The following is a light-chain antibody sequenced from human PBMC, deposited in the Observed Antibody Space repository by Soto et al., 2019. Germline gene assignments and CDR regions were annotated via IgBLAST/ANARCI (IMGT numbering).Light chain of an antibody. Sequence: EIVLTQSPGTLSLSPGERAILSCRASQTFTNSYLAWYQQKPGQAPRLLIYGASNRATGIPDRFSGSGSATDFTLIISGLEPEDSAAYYCQQYGSSPYTFGQGTKLEIK. CDR3: QQYGSSPYT. CDR1: QTFTNSY. CDR2: GAS. V-gene: IGKV3-20*01. J-gene: IGKJ2*01.